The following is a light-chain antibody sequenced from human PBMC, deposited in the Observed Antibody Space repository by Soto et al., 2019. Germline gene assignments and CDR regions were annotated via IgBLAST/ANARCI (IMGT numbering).Light chain of an antibody. J-gene: IGLJ3*02. CDR3: ATWAATLSAAV. CDR1: SSNIGINF. V-gene: IGLV1-51*02. CDR2: ENE. Sequence: QSVLTQPPSVSAAPGQKVTISCSGRSSNIGINFVSWYQKLPGTAPKLLIYENERRSSGIPDRFSGSKSGTSATLAITGLQTGHEADYYCATWAATLSAAVFGGGTKVTVL.